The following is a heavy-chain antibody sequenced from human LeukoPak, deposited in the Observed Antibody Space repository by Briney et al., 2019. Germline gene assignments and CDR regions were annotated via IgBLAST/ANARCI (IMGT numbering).Heavy chain of an antibody. J-gene: IGHJ4*02. CDR1: GGSISSYY. V-gene: IGHV4-59*01. Sequence: SETLSLTCTVSGGSISSYYWSWIRQPPGKGLEWIGYIYYSGSTNYNPSLKSRVTISVDTSKNQFSLKLCSVTAADTAVHYCARGTHTATARWEFDYWGQGTLVTVSS. D-gene: IGHD5-18*01. CDR3: ARGTHTATARWEFDY. CDR2: IYYSGST.